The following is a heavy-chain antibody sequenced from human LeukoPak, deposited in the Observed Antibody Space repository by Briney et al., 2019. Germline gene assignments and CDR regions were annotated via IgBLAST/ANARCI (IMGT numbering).Heavy chain of an antibody. D-gene: IGHD6-19*01. CDR1: GFSFSSYW. Sequence: PGGSLRLSCAVSGFSFSSYWMSWVRQAPGKGLEWVANIKQDGSEIYSVDSVKGRFTISRGNAKNSLYLQMNSLRAEDTAMYYCARSNGWLTDYWGQGTLVTVSS. J-gene: IGHJ4*02. CDR3: ARSNGWLTDY. CDR2: IKQDGSEI. V-gene: IGHV3-7*05.